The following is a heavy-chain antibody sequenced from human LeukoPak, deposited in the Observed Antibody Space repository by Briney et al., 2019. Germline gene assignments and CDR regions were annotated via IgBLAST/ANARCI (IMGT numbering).Heavy chain of an antibody. J-gene: IGHJ6*03. V-gene: IGHV3-23*01. CDR1: EFNFSRYA. CDR2: IIDSGDTT. D-gene: IGHD3-16*01. Sequence: GGSLRLSCTASEFNFSRYAMSWVRQAPGKGLEWVSGIIDSGDTTYHANSVKGRFTISRDNSKNTLYLQMNSLRAEDTAVYYCAKLGGHPVYNYYEHGGGKGATGAVSS. CDR3: AKLGGHPVYNYYEHG.